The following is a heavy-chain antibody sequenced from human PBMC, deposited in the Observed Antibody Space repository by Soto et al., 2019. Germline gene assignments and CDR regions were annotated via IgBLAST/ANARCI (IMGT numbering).Heavy chain of an antibody. Sequence: QVQLVESGGGVVQPGGSLRLSCAASGFSFSRYGIHWVRQAPGKGLEWVAVIWYDGSNKYYADSVQGRFTISRDNSKNMVYVQMNSLRGEDTAVYYCARGGGDYGGTTDYWGQGTLVTVSS. D-gene: IGHD2-21*02. CDR2: IWYDGSNK. CDR1: GFSFSRYG. V-gene: IGHV3-33*08. J-gene: IGHJ4*02. CDR3: ARGGGDYGGTTDY.